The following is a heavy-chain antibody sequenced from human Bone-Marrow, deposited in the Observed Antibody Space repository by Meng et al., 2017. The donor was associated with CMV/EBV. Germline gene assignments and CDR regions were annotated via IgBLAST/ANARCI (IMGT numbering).Heavy chain of an antibody. Sequence: SETLSLTCAVYGGSFSGYYWSWIRQPPGKGLEWIGAINHSGSANYNPSLKRRVTISADTSKNQFSLRLTSVTAADTAVYYCARGYDFWSGYSATALGYWGQGALVTVSS. D-gene: IGHD3-3*01. CDR2: INHSGSA. J-gene: IGHJ4*02. CDR3: ARGYDFWSGYSATALGY. CDR1: GGSFSGYY. V-gene: IGHV4-34*01.